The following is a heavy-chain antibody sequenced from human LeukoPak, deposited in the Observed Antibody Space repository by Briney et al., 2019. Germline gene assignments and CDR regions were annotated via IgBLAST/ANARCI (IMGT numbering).Heavy chain of an antibody. V-gene: IGHV4-31*03. CDR3: ARGGDRRGFDY. J-gene: IGHJ4*02. CDR1: GDSISNGGYY. D-gene: IGHD1-14*01. CDR2: IYDSRTT. Sequence: SETLSLTCTVSGDSISNGGYYWSWIRLHPGKGLEWVGYIYDSRTTSYSPALQSRVSISVDTSDNKFSLKLKSLTAADAAVYYCARGGDRRGFDYWGQGTLVTVSS.